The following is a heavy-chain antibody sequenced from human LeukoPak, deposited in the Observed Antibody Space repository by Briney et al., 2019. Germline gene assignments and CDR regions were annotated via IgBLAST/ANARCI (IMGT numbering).Heavy chain of an antibody. CDR1: GFTVSSNY. J-gene: IGHJ4*02. D-gene: IGHD6-19*01. Sequence: GGSLRLSCAASGFTVSSNYMSWVRQAPGKGLEWVSSISSSSSYIYYADSVKGRFTISRDNAKNSLYLQMNSLRAEDTAVYYCARGKEWLVRFDYWGQGTLVTVSS. V-gene: IGHV3-21*01. CDR3: ARGKEWLVRFDY. CDR2: ISSSSSYI.